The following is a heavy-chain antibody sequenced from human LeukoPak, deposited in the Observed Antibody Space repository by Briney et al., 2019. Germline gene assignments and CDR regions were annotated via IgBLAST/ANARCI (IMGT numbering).Heavy chain of an antibody. CDR2: FDPEDGET. Sequence: ASVKVSCKVSGYTLTGLSMHWVRQAPGKGLEWMGGFDPEDGETIYAQKFQGRVTMTEDTSTDTAYMELSSLRSEDTAVYYCATVPSYDSSGYYRDYWGQGTLVTVSS. CDR3: ATVPSYDSSGYYRDY. CDR1: GYTLTGLS. D-gene: IGHD3-22*01. V-gene: IGHV1-24*01. J-gene: IGHJ4*02.